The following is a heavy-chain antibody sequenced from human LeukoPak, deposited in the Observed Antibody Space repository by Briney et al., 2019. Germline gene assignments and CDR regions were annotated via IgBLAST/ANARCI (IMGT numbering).Heavy chain of an antibody. V-gene: IGHV4-59*11. CDR3: ARGISGWYNAFDI. D-gene: IGHD6-19*01. CDR1: SGSISSHY. J-gene: IGHJ3*02. CDR2: IYDSGTT. Sequence: SETLSLTCTVASGSISSHYWSWIRQPPGKGLEWVAYIYDSGTTNSNPSLTSRVTISVGTSKNQFSLRLTSVTAADTAVYYCARGISGWYNAFDIWGQGTMVTVSS.